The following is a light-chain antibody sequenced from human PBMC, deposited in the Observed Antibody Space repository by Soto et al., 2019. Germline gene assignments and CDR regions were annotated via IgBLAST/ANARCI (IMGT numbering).Light chain of an antibody. CDR1: SSDVGTYNY. CDR2: EVS. Sequence: QSVLTQPASVSGSPGQSITISCTGTSSDVGTYNYVSWYQHHPGKAPKLIIYEVSNRPSGVSNRFSGSKSGSTASLTISGLQAEDEADYHCTPYTTDTALVFGTGTKVTVL. J-gene: IGLJ1*01. CDR3: TPYTTDTALV. V-gene: IGLV2-14*01.